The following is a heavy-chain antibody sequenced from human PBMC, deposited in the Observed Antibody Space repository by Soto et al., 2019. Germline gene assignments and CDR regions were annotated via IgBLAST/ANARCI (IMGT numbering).Heavy chain of an antibody. CDR3: ARQRGGREGDY. J-gene: IGHJ4*02. CDR2: ISSTSIYI. Sequence: EVQLVESGGGLVKPGGSLRLSCAASGFAFSENSMKWLRQAPGQGLECVSSISSTSIYIFYADAVKARFTNSRDSVKNSLYLQITSLRAEETAVYYCARQRGGREGDYWGQGTLVTVSS. D-gene: IGHD1-26*01. V-gene: IGHV3-21*01. CDR1: GFAFSENS.